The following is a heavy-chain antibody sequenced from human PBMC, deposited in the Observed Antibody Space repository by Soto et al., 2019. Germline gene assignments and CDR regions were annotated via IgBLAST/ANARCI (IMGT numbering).Heavy chain of an antibody. J-gene: IGHJ5*02. Sequence: SETLSLTCAVSGGSISSGGYSWSWIRQPPGKGLEWIGYIYNSGSTYYNPSLKSRVTISVDRSKNQFFLKLSSVTAADTAVYYCARVPSPWGQGTQVTVSS. CDR2: IYNSGST. CDR1: GGSISSGGYS. V-gene: IGHV4-30-2*01. CDR3: ARVPSP.